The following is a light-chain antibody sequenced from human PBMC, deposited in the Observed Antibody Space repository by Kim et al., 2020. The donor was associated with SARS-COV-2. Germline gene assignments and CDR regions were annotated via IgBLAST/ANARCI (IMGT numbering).Light chain of an antibody. V-gene: IGKV1-12*01. Sequence: ASVADRVTITCRARQGISDWLAWYQQKPGKAPKLLIYEASSLQSGVQSRFSGSGSGTDFTLTISSMQPEDFATYYCQQTDSYPGTFGQGTKVEIK. CDR1: QGISDW. CDR2: EAS. CDR3: QQTDSYPGT. J-gene: IGKJ1*01.